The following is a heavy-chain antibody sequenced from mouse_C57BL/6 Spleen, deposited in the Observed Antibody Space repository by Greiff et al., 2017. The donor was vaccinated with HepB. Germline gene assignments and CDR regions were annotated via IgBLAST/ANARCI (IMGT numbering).Heavy chain of an antibody. CDR1: GFTFSSYA. Sequence: EVQLQESGGGLVKPGGSLKLSCAASGFTFSSYAMSWVRQTPEKRLEWVATISDGGSYTYYPDNVKGRFTISRDNAKNNRYLQMSHLKSEDTAMYYCARDYYGSSPWFAYWGQGTLVTVSA. D-gene: IGHD1-1*01. J-gene: IGHJ3*01. CDR2: ISDGGSYT. CDR3: ARDYYGSSPWFAY. V-gene: IGHV5-4*01.